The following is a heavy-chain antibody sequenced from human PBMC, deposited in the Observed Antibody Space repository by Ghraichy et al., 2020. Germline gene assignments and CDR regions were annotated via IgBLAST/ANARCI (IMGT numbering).Heavy chain of an antibody. V-gene: IGHV4-38-2*02. Sequence: SETLSLTCAVSGYSISSGYYWGWIRQPPGKGLEWIGSIYHSGSTYYNPSLKSRVTISVDTSKNQFSLKLSSVTAADPAVYYCARDRLNYDFWSGYYFDYWGQGTLVTVSS. D-gene: IGHD3-3*01. J-gene: IGHJ4*02. CDR1: GYSISSGYY. CDR2: IYHSGST. CDR3: ARDRLNYDFWSGYYFDY.